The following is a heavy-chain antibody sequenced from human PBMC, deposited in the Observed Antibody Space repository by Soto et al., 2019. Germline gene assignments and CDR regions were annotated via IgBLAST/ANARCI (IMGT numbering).Heavy chain of an antibody. D-gene: IGHD6-19*01. J-gene: IGHJ5*02. CDR2: IDSSGEK. CDR3: ARRRLAVAVSPWFDP. V-gene: IGHV2-26*01. CDR1: GLSITDSEMG. Sequence: QVTLKESGPVLVKPTETLTLRCTVSGLSITDSEMGVSWIRQPPGQPLEWLAHIDSSGEKSYRTFLKSRLAISKNTSKSQILITMTNMNPADTATYYCARRRLAVAVSPWFDPWGQGIPVTVSS.